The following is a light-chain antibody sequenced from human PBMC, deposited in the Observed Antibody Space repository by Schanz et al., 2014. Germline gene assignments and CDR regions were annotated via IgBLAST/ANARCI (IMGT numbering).Light chain of an antibody. CDR2: DVS. CDR1: SSDIGGYNY. J-gene: IGLJ1*01. CDR3: RSYAGSNNFDV. Sequence: QSALTQPASVSGSPGQSITISCTGTSSDIGGYNYVSWYQQHPGKAPKVMIFDVSNRPSGVPVRFSGSKSGNTASLTVSGLQAEDEADYYCRSYAGSNNFDVFGTGTKLTVL. V-gene: IGLV2-8*01.